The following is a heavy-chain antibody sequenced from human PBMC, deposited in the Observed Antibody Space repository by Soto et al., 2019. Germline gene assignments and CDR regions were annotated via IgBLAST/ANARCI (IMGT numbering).Heavy chain of an antibody. CDR3: ARASQASYNWFLPFDP. V-gene: IGHV4-39*07. CDR2: IYHSGST. D-gene: IGHD1-20*01. J-gene: IGHJ5*02. CDR1: NGSISSAIYY. Sequence: SETLSLTCTVSNGSISSAIYYWGWIRQPPGKGLEWIGSIYHSGSTYYNPSLQGRVTISVDTSKNQFSLKLSSVTAADTAVYYCARASQASYNWFLPFDPWGQGTLVTVSS.